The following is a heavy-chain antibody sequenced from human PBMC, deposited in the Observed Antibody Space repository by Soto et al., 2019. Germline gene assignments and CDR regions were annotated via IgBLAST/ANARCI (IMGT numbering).Heavy chain of an antibody. CDR3: TRSRWGLLRADY. CDR1: GFTFSSYW. V-gene: IGHV3-7*03. Sequence: GGSLRLSCAASGFTFSSYWMSWVRQAPGKGLEWVANIKQDGSEKYYVDSVKGRFTISRDNAKNSLYLQMNSLRVEDTAVYYCTRSRWGLLRADYWGQGTLVTVS. J-gene: IGHJ4*02. CDR2: IKQDGSEK. D-gene: IGHD1-26*01.